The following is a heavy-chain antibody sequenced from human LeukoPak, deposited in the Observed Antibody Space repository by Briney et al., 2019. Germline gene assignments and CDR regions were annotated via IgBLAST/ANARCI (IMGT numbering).Heavy chain of an antibody. D-gene: IGHD3-16*02. V-gene: IGHV4-39*07. CDR2: IYYSGST. J-gene: IGHJ4*02. CDR3: ARQGVWGSYRLDY. Sequence: SSETLSLTCTVSGGSISSSSYYWGWIRQPPGKGLEWIGSIYYSGSTYYNPSLKSRVTISVDTSKNQFSLKLSSVTAADTAVYYCARQGVWGSYRLDYWGQGTLVTVSS. CDR1: GGSISSSSYY.